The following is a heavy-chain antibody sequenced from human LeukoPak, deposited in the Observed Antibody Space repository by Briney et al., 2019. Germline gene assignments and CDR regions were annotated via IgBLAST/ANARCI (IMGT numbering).Heavy chain of an antibody. V-gene: IGHV4-39*01. CDR3: ARQSTDGGNPIDF. Sequence: PSETLSLTCTVSGDSISSRSYYWGWIRQPPGKGLEWIGGIFDSGSTYYNPSLESRVTISADTSNSQFSLKLSSVTAPDTAVYYCARQSTDGGNPIDFWGQGTLVTVFS. J-gene: IGHJ4*02. CDR2: IFDSGST. CDR1: GDSISSRSYY. D-gene: IGHD4-23*01.